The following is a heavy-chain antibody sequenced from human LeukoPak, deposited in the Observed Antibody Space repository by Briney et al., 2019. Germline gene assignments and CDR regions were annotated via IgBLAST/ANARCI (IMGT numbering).Heavy chain of an antibody. D-gene: IGHD3-9*01. CDR3: ARRILTGYWFWFDP. V-gene: IGHV4-39*07. CDR2: IYYSGST. Sequence: SETLSLTCTVSGGSISSSSYYWGWIRQPPGKGLEWIGSIYYSGSTYYNPSLKSRVTISVDTSKNQFSLKLSSVTAADTAVYYCARRILTGYWFWFDPWGQGTLVTVSS. CDR1: GGSISSSSYY. J-gene: IGHJ5*02.